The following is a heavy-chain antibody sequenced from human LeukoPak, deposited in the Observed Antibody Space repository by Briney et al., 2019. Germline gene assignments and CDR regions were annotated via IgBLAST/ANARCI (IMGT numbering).Heavy chain of an antibody. CDR1: GFTFSSYA. Sequence: GGSLRLSCAASGFTFSSYAMSWVRQAPGKGLEWVSAISGSGGNTYYADSVRGRFTISRDNSMNTLYLQKNSLRADDTAIYYCAKSMTLQWRGFFDLWGRGTHVTVSS. J-gene: IGHJ2*01. D-gene: IGHD6-19*01. CDR2: ISGSGGNT. V-gene: IGHV3-23*01. CDR3: AKSMTLQWRGFFDL.